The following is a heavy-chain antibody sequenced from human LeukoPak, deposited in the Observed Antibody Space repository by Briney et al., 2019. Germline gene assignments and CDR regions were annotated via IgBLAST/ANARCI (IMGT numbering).Heavy chain of an antibody. V-gene: IGHV4-61*08. CDR2: IYY. J-gene: IGHJ4*02. CDR3: ARGKRETPDY. D-gene: IGHD1-26*01. Sequence: SETLSLTCTVSGDSITSGGYYWTWIRQHPGRGLEWIGYIYYSGSTYDSGSTYYNPSLKSGITISVDPSKDQFSLKMNSVTAADTAVYYCARGKRETPDYWGQGTLVTVSS. CDR1: GDSITSGGYY.